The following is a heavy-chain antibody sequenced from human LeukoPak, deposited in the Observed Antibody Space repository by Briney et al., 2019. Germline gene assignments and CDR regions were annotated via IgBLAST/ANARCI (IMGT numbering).Heavy chain of an antibody. CDR2: IWYDGSKK. CDR3: ATSLGEFTFAN. J-gene: IGHJ4*02. Sequence: GGSLRLSCAASGFTFSSYGMHWVRQAPGKGLEWVAIIWYDGSKKYYTESVKGRFTISRDDSKNTLYLQMNSLRVEDTAMYYCATSLGEFTFANWGQGALVTVSS. D-gene: IGHD2/OR15-2a*01. CDR1: GFTFSSYG. V-gene: IGHV3-33*08.